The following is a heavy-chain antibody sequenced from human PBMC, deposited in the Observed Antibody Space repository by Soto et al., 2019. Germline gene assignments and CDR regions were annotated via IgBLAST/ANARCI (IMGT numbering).Heavy chain of an antibody. CDR1: GGSMSKFY. Sequence: KPSETLSLTCSVSGGSMSKFYWSWIRKTAGKGLEWMGRVYATGTSDYNPSRRSRIAMSVDISKKTFSLRLRSVTAADTGVYYCVRDGSKTLRDCFDPWGQGILVTVSS. CDR3: VRDGSKTLRDCFDP. V-gene: IGHV4-4*07. D-gene: IGHD4-17*01. CDR2: VYATGTS. J-gene: IGHJ5*02.